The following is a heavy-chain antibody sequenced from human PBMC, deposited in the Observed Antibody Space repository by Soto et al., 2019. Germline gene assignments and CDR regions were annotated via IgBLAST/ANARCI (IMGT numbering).Heavy chain of an antibody. J-gene: IGHJ3*02. CDR2: ISGSGGST. Sequence: GGSLRLSCAASGFTFSSYAMSWVRQAPGKGLEWVSAISGSGGSTYYADSVKGRFTISRDNSKNTLYLQMNSLRAEDTAVYYGAKRAAYCGGDCYDAFDIWGQGTMVTVSS. V-gene: IGHV3-23*01. D-gene: IGHD2-21*02. CDR3: AKRAAYCGGDCYDAFDI. CDR1: GFTFSSYA.